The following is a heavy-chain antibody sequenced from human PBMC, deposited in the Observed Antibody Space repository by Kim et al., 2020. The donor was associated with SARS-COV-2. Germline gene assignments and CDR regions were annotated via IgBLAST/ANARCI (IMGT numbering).Heavy chain of an antibody. CDR3: ARDCRDVAPSFYHCGLGV. V-gene: IGHV1-46*01. D-gene: IGHD2-2*01. CDR1: GYTFTSYY. Sequence: ASVKVSCKASGYTFTSYYMHWVRQAPGQGLEWMGLINPNSGSTSYAQKFQGRVTMTRDTSTGTVYMELSSLRSEDTAVYYCARDCRDVAPSFYHCGLGVW. CDR2: INPNSGST. J-gene: IGHJ6*01.